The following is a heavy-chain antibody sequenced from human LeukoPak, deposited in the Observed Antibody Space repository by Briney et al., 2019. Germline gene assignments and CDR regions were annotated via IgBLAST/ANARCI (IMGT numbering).Heavy chain of an antibody. J-gene: IGHJ4*02. V-gene: IGHV4-59*08. CDR3: ARHGGYCSGGSCYHTELDY. CDR1: GGSISSYY. CDR2: IYYSGST. Sequence: SETLSLTCTVSGGSISSYYWSGIRQPPGKGLEWIGYIYYSGSTNYNPSLKSRVTISVDTSKNQFSLKLSSVTAADTAVYYCARHGGYCSGGSCYHTELDYWGQGTLVTVSS. D-gene: IGHD2-15*01.